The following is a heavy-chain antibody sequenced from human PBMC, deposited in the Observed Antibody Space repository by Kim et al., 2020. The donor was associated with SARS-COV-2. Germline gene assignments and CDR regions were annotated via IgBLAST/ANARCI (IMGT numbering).Heavy chain of an antibody. V-gene: IGHV3-53*01. CDR2: IYSGGST. Sequence: GGSLRLSCAASGFTVSSNYMSWVRQAPGKGLEWVSVIYSGGSTYYADSVKGRFTISRDNSKNKLYLQMNSLRAEDTAVYYCARSGLLWFGELLFDYWGQGTLVTVSS. D-gene: IGHD3-10*01. CDR3: ARSGLLWFGELLFDY. CDR1: GFTVSSNY. J-gene: IGHJ4*02.